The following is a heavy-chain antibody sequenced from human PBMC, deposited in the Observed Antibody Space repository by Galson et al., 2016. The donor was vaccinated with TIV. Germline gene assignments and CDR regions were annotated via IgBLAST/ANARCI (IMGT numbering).Heavy chain of an antibody. CDR3: ANDPYIYGSYLDH. V-gene: IGHV1-69*13. D-gene: IGHD5-18*01. J-gene: IGHJ4*02. CDR1: GGLVSNYA. Sequence: SVKVSCKASGGLVSNYAISWVRQAPGQGLEWMGGIIPIFGTTKYAQKFQGRVTITADESTGIVNMELSSLRSEDTAVYYCANDPYIYGSYLDHWGQGSLVTVSS. CDR2: IIPIFGTT.